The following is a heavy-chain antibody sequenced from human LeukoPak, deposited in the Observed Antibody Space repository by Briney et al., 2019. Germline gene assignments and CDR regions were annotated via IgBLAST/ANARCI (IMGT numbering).Heavy chain of an antibody. J-gene: IGHJ4*02. Sequence: GGSLRLSCAASAFTFDNYWMSLVRQAPGKGLEWVANIKPDGSEKHYVDSVEGRFTISRDNTKNSVYLQMNSLRAEDTAVYYCARERKVGATDFDYWGQGTLVTVSS. V-gene: IGHV3-7*01. CDR1: AFTFDNYW. D-gene: IGHD1-26*01. CDR2: IKPDGSEK. CDR3: ARERKVGATDFDY.